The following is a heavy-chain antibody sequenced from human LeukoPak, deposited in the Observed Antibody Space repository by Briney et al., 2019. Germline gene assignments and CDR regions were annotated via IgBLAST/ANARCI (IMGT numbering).Heavy chain of an antibody. CDR2: ISGSGGST. CDR3: AKAALMEGAKLRYFDWLPGRGNNWFDL. Sequence: PGGSLRLSCAASGFTFSRYAMSWVREAPGKGLEWVSAISGSGGSTYYADSVKGRFTTSRDNSKNTLYLQMNSLRAEDTAVYYCAKAALMEGAKLRYFDWLPGRGNNWFDLWGQGTLVTVSS. V-gene: IGHV3-23*01. J-gene: IGHJ5*02. D-gene: IGHD3-9*01. CDR1: GFTFSRYA.